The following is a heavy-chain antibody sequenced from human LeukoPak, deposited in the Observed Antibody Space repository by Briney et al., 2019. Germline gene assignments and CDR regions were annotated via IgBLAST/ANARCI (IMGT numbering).Heavy chain of an antibody. V-gene: IGHV3-23*01. Sequence: GGSLRLSRAVSGITLSNYGMSWVRQAPGKGLEWVAGISGSGGSTNYAASVKGRFTISRDNPKNTLYLQMNSLRAEDTAVYFCAKRGVVIRVILVGFHKEAYYFDSWGQGALVTVSS. D-gene: IGHD3-22*01. CDR1: GITLSNYG. J-gene: IGHJ4*02. CDR3: AKRGVVIRVILVGFHKEAYYFDS. CDR2: ISGSGGST.